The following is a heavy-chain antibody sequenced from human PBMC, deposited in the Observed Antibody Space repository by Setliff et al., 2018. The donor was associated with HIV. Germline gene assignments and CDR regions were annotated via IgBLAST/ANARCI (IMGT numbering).Heavy chain of an antibody. Sequence: SETLSLTCTVSGGSISSYYWSWIRQPPGKGLEWIGYIYTSGSTNYNPSLKSRVTISVDTSKNQFSLKLSSVTAADTAVYYCAGCSGGSCPFDAFDIWCQGTMVTVSS. CDR2: IYTSGST. CDR1: GGSISSYY. V-gene: IGHV4-4*09. D-gene: IGHD2-15*01. CDR3: AGCSGGSCPFDAFDI. J-gene: IGHJ3*02.